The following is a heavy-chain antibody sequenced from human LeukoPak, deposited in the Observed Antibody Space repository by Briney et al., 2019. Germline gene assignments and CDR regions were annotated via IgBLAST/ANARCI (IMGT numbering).Heavy chain of an antibody. CDR1: GFTFDDYA. Sequence: PGRSLGLSCAASGFTFDDYAMHRVRQAPGKGLEWVSGISWNSGSIGYADSVKGRFTISRDNAKNSLYLQMNSLRAEDTALYYCAKGSELYYDSSGYYEGWGQGTLVTVSS. D-gene: IGHD3-22*01. V-gene: IGHV3-9*01. CDR3: AKGSELYYDSSGYYEG. CDR2: ISWNSGSI. J-gene: IGHJ4*02.